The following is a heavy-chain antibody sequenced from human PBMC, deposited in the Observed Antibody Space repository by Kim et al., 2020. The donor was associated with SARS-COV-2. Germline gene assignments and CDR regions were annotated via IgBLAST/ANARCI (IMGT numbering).Heavy chain of an antibody. V-gene: IGHV3-30*01. CDR3: ARDKRDVTMIGVVILAFDF. J-gene: IGHJ4*02. D-gene: IGHD3-22*01. Sequence: GRFTISRDNSKNTLYLQMNSRRAEETAVYYCARDKRDVTMIGVVILAFDFWGQGTLVTVSS.